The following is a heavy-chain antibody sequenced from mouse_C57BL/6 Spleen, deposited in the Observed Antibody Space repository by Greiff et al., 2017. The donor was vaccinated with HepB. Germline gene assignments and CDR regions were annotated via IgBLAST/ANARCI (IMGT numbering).Heavy chain of an antibody. CDR3: ARTSSGYYYAMDY. Sequence: QVQLKESGAELARPGASVKMSCKASGYTFTSYTMHWVKQRPGQGLEWIGYINPSSGYTKYNQKFKDKATLTADKSSSTAYMQLSSLTSEDSAVYYCARTSSGYYYAMDYWGQGTSVTVSS. J-gene: IGHJ4*01. CDR2: INPSSGYT. D-gene: IGHD3-2*02. CDR1: GYTFTSYT. V-gene: IGHV1-4*01.